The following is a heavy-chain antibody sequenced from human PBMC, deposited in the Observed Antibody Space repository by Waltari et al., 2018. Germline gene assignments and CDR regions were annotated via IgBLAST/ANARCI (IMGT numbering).Heavy chain of an antibody. J-gene: IGHJ5*02. Sequence: QVQLVQSGAEVKKPGASVKVSCKASGYTFTSYAMHWVRQAPGQRLEWMGWINAGNGNTKYSQKFQGRVTITRDTSVSTAYMELSSLRSEDTAVYYCARDRRYSGYDYVTSNWFDPWGQGTLVTVSS. D-gene: IGHD5-12*01. CDR1: GYTFTSYA. CDR3: ARDRRYSGYDYVTSNWFDP. CDR2: INAGNGNT. V-gene: IGHV1-3*01.